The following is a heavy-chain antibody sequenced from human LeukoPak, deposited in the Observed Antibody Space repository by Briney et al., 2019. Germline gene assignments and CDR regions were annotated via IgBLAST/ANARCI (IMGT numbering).Heavy chain of an antibody. CDR3: ARDPAYFGSNSWYRGFAY. D-gene: IGHD6-13*01. J-gene: IGHJ4*02. Sequence: PGGSLRLSCAASEFTFSSYDMNWVRQAPGKGLEWVSYISSSGNTIYYADSVKGRFTISRDNAENSVHLQMNSLGAEDTAVYYCARDPAYFGSNSWYRGFAYWGQGTLVTVSS. V-gene: IGHV3-48*03. CDR2: ISSSGNTI. CDR1: EFTFSSYD.